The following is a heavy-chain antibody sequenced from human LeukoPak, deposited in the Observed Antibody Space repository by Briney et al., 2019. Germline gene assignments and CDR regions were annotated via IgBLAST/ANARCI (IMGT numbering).Heavy chain of an antibody. D-gene: IGHD6-13*01. CDR2: IYYSGST. CDR1: GGSISSYY. CDR3: ARGLYSSSWYGGTAYYYYGMDV. V-gene: IGHV4-59*01. J-gene: IGHJ6*02. Sequence: SETLSLTCTVSGGSISSYYWSWIRQPPGKGLEWIGYIYYSGSTNYNPSLKSRVTISVDTSKNQFSLKLSSVTAADTAVYYCARGLYSSSWYGGTAYYYYGMDVWGQGTTVTVSS.